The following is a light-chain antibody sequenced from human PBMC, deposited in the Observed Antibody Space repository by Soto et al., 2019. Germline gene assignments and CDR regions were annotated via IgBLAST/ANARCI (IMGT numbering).Light chain of an antibody. CDR2: SAS. V-gene: IGKV1-9*01. CDR3: HQLNGYQLA. J-gene: IGKJ4*01. CDR1: QAMSTY. Sequence: DIQLTQSPSFLSAFVGDTVTITCRASQAMSTYLAWDQQKPGKVPKLLIRSASTLQSGVPPRFSGGGSGTEFTLPISTLQPDDSGIYYCHQLNGYQLAFGGGTNVEI.